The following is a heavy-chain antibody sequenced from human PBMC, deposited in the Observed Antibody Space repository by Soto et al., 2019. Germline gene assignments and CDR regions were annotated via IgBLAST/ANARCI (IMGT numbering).Heavy chain of an antibody. CDR1: GGSFSSGGYY. Sequence: QLQLQESGPGLVKPSQTLSLACTVSGGSFSSGGYYWSWIRQLPGKGLEWIGYIYYSGSTYYNPSPRCRFTISLATSKNQSSLKLSSVTAADTAVYYCARATSFSGHHGYWGQGTLVTVSS. CDR3: ARATSFSGHHGY. D-gene: IGHD2-8*02. V-gene: IGHV4-31*03. CDR2: IYYSGST. J-gene: IGHJ4*02.